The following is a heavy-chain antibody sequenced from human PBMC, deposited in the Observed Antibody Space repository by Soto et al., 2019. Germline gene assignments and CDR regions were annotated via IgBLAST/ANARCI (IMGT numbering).Heavy chain of an antibody. Sequence: GGSLRLSCAASGFMFSAYTMSWVRQAPGKGLEWLSSITSNSDHIDYADSVRGRVTISADKSINTAYLQWSSLKASDTAMYYCVVQQKLPWVNYWGQGTLVTVSS. J-gene: IGHJ4*02. CDR3: VVQQKLPWVNY. CDR1: GFMFSAYT. V-gene: IGHV3-21*04. D-gene: IGHD6-13*01. CDR2: ITSNSDHI.